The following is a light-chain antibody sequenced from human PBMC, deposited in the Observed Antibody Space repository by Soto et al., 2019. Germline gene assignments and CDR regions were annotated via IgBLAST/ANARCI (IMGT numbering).Light chain of an antibody. Sequence: EVVMAQSPATLSVSPGERVTLSCRASQSINKDLAWYQQKVGQGPRLLIYGASTRATGIPARFSGSGSGTEFTLTISSLQSEDSAVYYCQQYNKWPPLTFGGGTKVEIK. CDR2: GAS. CDR1: QSINKD. CDR3: QQYNKWPPLT. V-gene: IGKV3-15*01. J-gene: IGKJ4*01.